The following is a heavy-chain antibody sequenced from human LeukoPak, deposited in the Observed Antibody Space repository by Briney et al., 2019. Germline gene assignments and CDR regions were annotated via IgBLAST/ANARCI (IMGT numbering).Heavy chain of an antibody. D-gene: IGHD4-17*01. CDR1: GFTFATSA. CDR2: IVVGSENT. J-gene: IGHJ6*02. CDR3: AATLTVTTGTTYYGMDV. Sequence: ASVKVSCKASGFTFATSAVQWVRQARGQRLEWIGWIVVGSENTNYAQKLQERVTITRDMSTSTAYMELSSLRFEDTGVYYCAATLTVTTGTTYYGMDVWGQGTTVTVSS. V-gene: IGHV1-58*01.